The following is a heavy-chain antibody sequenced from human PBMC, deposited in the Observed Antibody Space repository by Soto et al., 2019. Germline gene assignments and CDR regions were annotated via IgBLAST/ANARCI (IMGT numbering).Heavy chain of an antibody. Sequence: QAGGSLRLSCAASGFTFSSYGMHWVRQAPGKGLEWVAVISYDGSNKYYADSVKGRFTISRDNSKNTLYLQMNSLRAEDTAVYYCANGYSGYDFGYWGQGTLVTVSS. V-gene: IGHV3-30*18. D-gene: IGHD5-12*01. CDR1: GFTFSSYG. CDR3: ANGYSGYDFGY. CDR2: ISYDGSNK. J-gene: IGHJ4*02.